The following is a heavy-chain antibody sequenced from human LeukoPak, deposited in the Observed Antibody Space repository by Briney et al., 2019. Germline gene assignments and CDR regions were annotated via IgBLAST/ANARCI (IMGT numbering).Heavy chain of an antibody. Sequence: GGSLRLSCAASGFTFSSYSMNWVRQAPGKGLEWVSSISSSSSYIYYADSVKGRFSISRDNSKNTLYLQMNSLRADDTAVYYCAKGARGDTVTSIVGLNWFDPWGQGTLVTVSS. V-gene: IGHV3-21*06. CDR3: AKGARGDTVTSIVGLNWFDP. D-gene: IGHD4-17*01. J-gene: IGHJ5*02. CDR2: ISSSSSYI. CDR1: GFTFSSYS.